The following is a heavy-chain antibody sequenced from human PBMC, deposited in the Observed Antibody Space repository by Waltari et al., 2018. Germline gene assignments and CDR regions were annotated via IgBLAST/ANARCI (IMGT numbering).Heavy chain of an antibody. V-gene: IGHV3-23*04. CDR2: IGGRGDST. Sequence: EVQLVESGGGLVQPGGSLGLSCASSGFTFYTFAMNWVRQTPGKGLEWVSGIGGRGDSTYYADSVKGRFTISRDNSKNTLYLQMNSLRAEDTAVYYCAKGSTTMTSPFDHWGQGTLVTVSS. D-gene: IGHD4-17*01. CDR3: AKGSTTMTSPFDH. CDR1: GFTFYTFA. J-gene: IGHJ4*02.